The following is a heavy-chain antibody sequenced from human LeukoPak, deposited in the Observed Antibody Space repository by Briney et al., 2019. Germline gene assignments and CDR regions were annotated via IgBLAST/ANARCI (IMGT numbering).Heavy chain of an antibody. CDR1: GYTFTSYG. CDR2: ISAYNGNT. D-gene: IGHD2-15*01. V-gene: IGHV1-18*01. Sequence: AASVKVSCKASGYTFTSYGISWVRQAPGQGLEWMGWISAYNGNTNYAQKLQGRVTMTTDTSTSTAYMKLRSLRSEDTAVYYCARDATYCSGGTCSYYGLDVWGQGTTVTVS. CDR3: ARDATYCSGGTCSYYGLDV. J-gene: IGHJ6*02.